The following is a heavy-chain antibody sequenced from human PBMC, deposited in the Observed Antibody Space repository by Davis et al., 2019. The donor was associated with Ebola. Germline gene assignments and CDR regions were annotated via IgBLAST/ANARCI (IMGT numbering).Heavy chain of an antibody. Sequence: PSETLSLTCTVSGGSISSSSYYWGWIRQPPGRGLEWIGSMYYSGSTYYNPSLKSRVTISVDTSKNQFSLKLSSVTAAVTAVYYCARHPDTDFDYWGQGILVTVSS. D-gene: IGHD5-18*01. CDR3: ARHPDTDFDY. CDR1: GGSISSSSYY. CDR2: MYYSGST. J-gene: IGHJ4*02. V-gene: IGHV4-39*01.